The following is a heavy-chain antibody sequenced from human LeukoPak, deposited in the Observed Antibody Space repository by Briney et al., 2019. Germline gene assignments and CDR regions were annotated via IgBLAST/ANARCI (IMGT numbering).Heavy chain of an antibody. CDR2: IYYSGST. CDR3: ARDLYYGSGSYYGANWFDP. D-gene: IGHD3-10*01. V-gene: IGHV4-30-4*07. CDR1: GGSISSGGYS. Sequence: SETLSLTCAVSGGSISSGGYSWSWIRQPPGKGLEWIGYIYYSGSTYYNPSLKSRVTMSVDTSKNQFSLKLSSVTAADTAVYYCARDLYYGSGSYYGANWFDPWGQGTLVTVSS. J-gene: IGHJ5*02.